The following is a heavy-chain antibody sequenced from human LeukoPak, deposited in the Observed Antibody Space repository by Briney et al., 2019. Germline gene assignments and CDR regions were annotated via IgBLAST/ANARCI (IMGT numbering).Heavy chain of an antibody. V-gene: IGHV3-23*01. CDR1: GFMFSSYA. CDR2: ISGSGGST. CDR3: AKTVGPVVVVIRNYFDY. J-gene: IGHJ4*02. D-gene: IGHD3-22*01. Sequence: GGSLRLSCAASGFMFSSYAMSWVRQAPGKGLEWVSAISGSGGSTYYADSVKGRFTISRDNSKNTLYLQMNSLRAEDTAVYYCAKTVGPVVVVIRNYFDYWGQGTLVTVSS.